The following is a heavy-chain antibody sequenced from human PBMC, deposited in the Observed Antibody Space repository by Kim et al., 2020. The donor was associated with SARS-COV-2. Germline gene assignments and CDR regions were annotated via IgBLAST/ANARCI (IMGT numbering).Heavy chain of an antibody. J-gene: IGHJ6*02. CDR3: ARAPLYYDLLAGSDNFAFYGMDV. D-gene: IGHD3-9*01. CDR1: GFALSSYA. CDR2: ISSNGGST. Sequence: GGSLRLSCATSGFALSSYAFHWVRQVPGKGLESVATISSNGGSTYYAQVVKGRFTISRDNSKNLVFLQMGSLTTEDMGVYYCARAPLYYDLLAGSDNFAFYGMDVWGQGTTVTVSS. V-gene: IGHV3-64*01.